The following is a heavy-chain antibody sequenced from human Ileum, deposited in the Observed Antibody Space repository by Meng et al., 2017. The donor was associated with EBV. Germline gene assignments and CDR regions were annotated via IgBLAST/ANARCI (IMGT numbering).Heavy chain of an antibody. J-gene: IGHJ5*02. V-gene: IGHV1-69*01. CDR3: ARDGRQYYYDSSGYHPNWFDP. CDR1: GGTFSSYA. D-gene: IGHD3-22*01. Sequence: QVELVEPWDGVKSAGSSGKVSRQASGGTFSSYAISWVRQAPGQGLEWMGGIIPIFGTANYAQKFQGRVTITADESTSTAYMELSSLRSEDTAVYYCARDGRQYYYDSSGYHPNWFDPWGQGTLVTVPS. CDR2: IIPIFGTA.